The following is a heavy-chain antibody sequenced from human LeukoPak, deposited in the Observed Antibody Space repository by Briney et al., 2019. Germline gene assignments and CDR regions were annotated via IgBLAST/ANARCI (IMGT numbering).Heavy chain of an antibody. V-gene: IGHV7-4-1*02. CDR2: IDTDTGNP. CDR3: ARGVWFGDYGNWFDP. Sequence: ASVKVSCKASGYTFTSYALNWVRQAPGQGLEWMGWIDTDTGNPTYAQGFTGRFVFSLDTSVSTAYLQISSLKAEDTAVYYCARGVWFGDYGNWFDPWGQGTLVTVSS. D-gene: IGHD4-17*01. J-gene: IGHJ5*02. CDR1: GYTFTSYA.